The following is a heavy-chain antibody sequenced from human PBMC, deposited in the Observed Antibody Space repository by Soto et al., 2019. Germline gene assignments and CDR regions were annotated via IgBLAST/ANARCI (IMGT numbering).Heavy chain of an antibody. D-gene: IGHD3-10*02. CDR1: GYTFTDYH. V-gene: IGHV1-2*02. J-gene: IGHJ6*02. CDR2: INPKFGDT. Sequence: VRLVQSGAEVKEPGDSVRVSCEASGYTFTDYHIHWVRQAPGQGLEWMGWINPKFGDTGYAQDFQGRVSMTSDMSISTVYMELSRLTSDDTSIYYCARNMDYYYGRGSGNGHGVWGQGTTVTVFS. CDR3: ARNMDYYYGRGSGNGHGV.